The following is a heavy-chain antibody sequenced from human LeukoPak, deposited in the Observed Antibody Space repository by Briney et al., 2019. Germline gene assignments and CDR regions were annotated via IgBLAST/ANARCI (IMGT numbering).Heavy chain of an antibody. V-gene: IGHV1-2*04. CDR2: INPNSGGT. CDR1: GYTFTGYY. Sequence: ASVKVSCKASGYTFTGYYMHWVRQAPGEGLEWMGWINPNSGGTNYAQKFQGWVTMTRDTSISTAYMELSRLRSDDTVVYYCARWVAAAGKRGFDYWGQGTLVTVSS. J-gene: IGHJ4*02. CDR3: ARWVAAAGKRGFDY. D-gene: IGHD6-13*01.